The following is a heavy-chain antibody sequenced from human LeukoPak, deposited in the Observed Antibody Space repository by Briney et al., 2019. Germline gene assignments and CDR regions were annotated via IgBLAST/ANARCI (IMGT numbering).Heavy chain of an antibody. J-gene: IGHJ4*02. D-gene: IGHD6-13*01. Sequence: GRSLRLSCAASGFTFSSYAMHWVRQAPGKGLEWVAVISYDGSNKYYADSVKGRFTISRDNSKNTLYLQMNSLRAEDTAVYYCAGDRGGGAAAYLGYWGQGTLVTVSS. V-gene: IGHV3-30*01. CDR1: GFTFSSYA. CDR2: ISYDGSNK. CDR3: AGDRGGGAAAYLGY.